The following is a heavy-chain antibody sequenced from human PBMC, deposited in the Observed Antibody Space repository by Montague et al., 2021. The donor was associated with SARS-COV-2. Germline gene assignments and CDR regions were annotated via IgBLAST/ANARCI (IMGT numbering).Heavy chain of an antibody. V-gene: IGHV4-34*01. CDR1: GGSFSCYY. Sequence: SETLSLTCAVYGGSFSCYYWNWIRQPPGRRLEWIGYINHSGSTNYNPSLKSRLTMSVDTSKNQFSLKLSSVTAADTAVYYCARGARQGYGLGIGSVDSWGQGTLVTVSS. D-gene: IGHD3-10*01. CDR2: INHSGST. J-gene: IGHJ4*02. CDR3: ARGARQGYGLGIGSVDS.